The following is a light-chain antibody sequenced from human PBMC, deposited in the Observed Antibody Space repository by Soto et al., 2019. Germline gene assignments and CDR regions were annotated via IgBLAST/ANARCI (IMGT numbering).Light chain of an antibody. V-gene: IGKV3-20*01. CDR1: QSVSSNF. CDR2: GAS. Sequence: EIVLTQSPGTLSLSPGERATLSCRASQSVSSNFLAWYQQKPGQAPRLLIYGASNRATGIPDRFSGSGSGTDFTLKISRVEAEDVGVYYCMQRIEFPLTFGGGTKVDIK. J-gene: IGKJ4*01. CDR3: MQRIEFPLT.